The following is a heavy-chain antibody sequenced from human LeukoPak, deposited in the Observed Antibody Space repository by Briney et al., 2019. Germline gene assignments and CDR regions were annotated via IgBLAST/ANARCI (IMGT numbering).Heavy chain of an antibody. V-gene: IGHV3-48*04. J-gene: IGHJ4*02. CDR3: ATSSRYFDY. CDR1: GFTFSSYS. D-gene: IGHD2-2*01. Sequence: QAGGSLRLSGAASGFTFSSYSMNWLRQAPGKGLEWVSYISSSSSTIYYAASVKGRFTISRDNAKNSMYLQMNSLRAEDTAVYYCATSSRYFDYWGQGTLVTVSS. CDR2: ISSSSSTI.